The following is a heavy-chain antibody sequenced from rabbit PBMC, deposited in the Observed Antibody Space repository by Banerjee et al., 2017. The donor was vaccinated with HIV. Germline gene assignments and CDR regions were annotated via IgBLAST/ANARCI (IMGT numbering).Heavy chain of an antibody. V-gene: IGHV1S43*01. CDR2: IDGGSSGST. J-gene: IGHJ4*01. CDR3: ARGGTYASSSGYYSGYYFNL. CDR1: GFSFGSSYD. D-gene: IGHD1-1*01. Sequence: QEQLEESGGDLVKPGASLTLTCTASGFSFGSSYDMCWVRQAPGKGLEWIACIDGGSSGSTWYASWVNGRFTISRSTSLNTVDLKMTSLTAADTATYFCARGGTYASSSGYYSGYYFNLWGPGTLVTVS.